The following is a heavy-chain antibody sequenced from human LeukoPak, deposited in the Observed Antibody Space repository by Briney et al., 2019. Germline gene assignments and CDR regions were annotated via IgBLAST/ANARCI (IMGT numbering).Heavy chain of an antibody. CDR3: ARDRHYYDSSGSDPFDY. CDR2: ISGYNAET. CDR1: GYTFTSYG. D-gene: IGHD3-22*01. Sequence: ASVKASCKTSGYTFTSYGLYWVRQAPGQGLEWMGWISGYNAETNYARKFQGRVTITADKSTSTAYMELSSLRSEDTAVYYCARDRHYYDSSGSDPFDYWGQGTLVTVSS. J-gene: IGHJ4*02. V-gene: IGHV1-18*01.